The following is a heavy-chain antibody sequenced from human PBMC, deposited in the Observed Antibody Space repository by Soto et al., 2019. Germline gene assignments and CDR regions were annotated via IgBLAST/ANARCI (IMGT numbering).Heavy chain of an antibody. CDR1: GFTFGDYA. J-gene: IGHJ5*02. D-gene: IGHD5-12*01. CDR2: IRSKAYGGTT. CDR3: TRDLPNSGYDPRGNWFDP. V-gene: IGHV3-49*03. Sequence: GGSLRLSCTASGFTFGDYAMSWFRQAPGKGLEWVGFIRSKAYGGTTEYAASVKGRFTISRDDSKSIAYLQMNSLKTEDTAVYYCTRDLPNSGYDPRGNWFDPWSQGTLVTVSS.